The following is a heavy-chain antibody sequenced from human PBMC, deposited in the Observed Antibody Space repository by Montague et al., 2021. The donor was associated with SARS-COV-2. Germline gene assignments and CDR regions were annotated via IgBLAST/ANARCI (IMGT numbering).Heavy chain of an antibody. V-gene: IGHV4-59*01. Sequence: SETLSLTCTASGGSISSYYWSWIRQPPGKGLEWIGYIYYSGSTNXDPPLKSRVTISVDTSKNQFSLKLSSVTAADTAVYYCASQEVDTAMDRNYYYYGMDVWGQGTTVTVSS. CDR2: IYYSGST. CDR3: ASQEVDTAMDRNYYYYGMDV. D-gene: IGHD5-18*01. CDR1: GGSISSYY. J-gene: IGHJ6*02.